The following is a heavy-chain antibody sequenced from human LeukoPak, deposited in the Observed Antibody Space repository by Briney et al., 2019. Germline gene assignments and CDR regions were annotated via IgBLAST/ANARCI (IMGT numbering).Heavy chain of an antibody. Sequence: ASVKVSCKASGGTFSSYAISWVRQAPGQGLEWMGGIIPIFGTANYAQKFQGRVTMTRDTSTSTVYMELSSLRSEDTAVYYCARDLAVAGTSDDYWGQGTLVTVSS. CDR3: ARDLAVAGTSDDY. D-gene: IGHD6-19*01. J-gene: IGHJ4*02. CDR2: IIPIFGTA. V-gene: IGHV1-69*05. CDR1: GGTFSSYA.